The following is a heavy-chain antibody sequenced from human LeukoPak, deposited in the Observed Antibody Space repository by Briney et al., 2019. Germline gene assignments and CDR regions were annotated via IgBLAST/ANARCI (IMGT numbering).Heavy chain of an antibody. CDR2: ISSSSSYI. D-gene: IGHD1-26*01. CDR3: ARFYMVGTTTRALDI. J-gene: IGHJ3*02. CDR1: GFTVSSNY. V-gene: IGHV3-21*01. Sequence: PGGSLRLSCAASGFTVSSNYMSWVRQAPGKGLEWVSSISSSSSYIFYADSVKGRFTISRDNARNSVYLQMNSLRAEDTAVYYCARFYMVGTTTRALDIWGQGTMLTVSS.